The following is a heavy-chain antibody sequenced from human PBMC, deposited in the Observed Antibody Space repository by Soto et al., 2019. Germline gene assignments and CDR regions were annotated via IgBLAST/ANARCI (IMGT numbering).Heavy chain of an antibody. D-gene: IGHD2-8*02. V-gene: IGHV3-33*01. CDR3: ARTGGGYDNNWFDP. J-gene: IGHJ5*02. CDR2: IWYDGSNK. Sequence: GGSLRLSCAASGFTFSSYGMHWVRQAPGKGLEWVAVIWYDGSNKYYADSVKGRFTISRDNSKNTLYLQMNSLRAEDTAVYYCARTGGGYDNNWFDPWGQGTLVTVSS. CDR1: GFTFSSYG.